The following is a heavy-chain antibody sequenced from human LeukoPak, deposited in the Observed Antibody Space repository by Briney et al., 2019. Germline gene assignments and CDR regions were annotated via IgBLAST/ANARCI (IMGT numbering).Heavy chain of an antibody. J-gene: IGHJ4*02. CDR3: ACELAATLDY. Sequence: GASVKVSCKASGYTFTSYGISWVRQAPGQGLEWMGWISAYDGNTNYAQKLQGRVTMTTDTSTSTAYMGLRSLRSDDTAVYYCACELAATLDYWGQGTLVTVSS. V-gene: IGHV1-18*04. D-gene: IGHD2-15*01. CDR2: ISAYDGNT. CDR1: GYTFTSYG.